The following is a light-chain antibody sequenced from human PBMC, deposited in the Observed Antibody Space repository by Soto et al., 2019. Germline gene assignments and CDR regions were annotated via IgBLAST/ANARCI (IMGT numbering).Light chain of an antibody. CDR3: QQYTSYYT. J-gene: IGKJ2*01. V-gene: IGKV1-5*03. Sequence: DIQMTQSPSTLSASVGDRVTITCRASQSISNWLAWYQQKPGKAPKLLIYKASTLQSGVPSRFSGSGSGADFTLTMSSLQPDDFGTYYCQQYTSYYTFGQGTKLEIK. CDR2: KAS. CDR1: QSISNW.